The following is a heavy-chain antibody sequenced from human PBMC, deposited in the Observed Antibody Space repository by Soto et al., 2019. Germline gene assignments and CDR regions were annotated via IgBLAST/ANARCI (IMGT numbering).Heavy chain of an antibody. CDR1: GFTFSSYW. J-gene: IGHJ4*02. Sequence: GGSLRLSCAASGFTFSSYWMHWVRQAPGKGLVWVSRINSDGSSTSYADSVKGRFTISRDNAKNTLYLQMNSLRAEDTAVYYCARGMITFGGVRTNPDLAYWGQGTLVTVPS. CDR3: ARGMITFGGVRTNPDLAY. CDR2: INSDGSST. V-gene: IGHV3-74*01. D-gene: IGHD3-16*01.